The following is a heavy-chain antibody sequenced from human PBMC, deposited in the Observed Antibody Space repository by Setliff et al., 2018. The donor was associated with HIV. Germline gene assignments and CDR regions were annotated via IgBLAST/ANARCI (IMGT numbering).Heavy chain of an antibody. CDR3: SRSRNLDY. V-gene: IGHV1-3*01. CDR2: INAANGDT. Sequence: ASVKVSCKASGGTFSSYAISWVRQAPGQGLEWMGGINAANGDTKYSQKFQARLTFTRDTSASTVYMELSSLRSEDTAMYYCSRSRNLDYWGQGTLVTVSS. D-gene: IGHD4-4*01. J-gene: IGHJ4*02. CDR1: GGTFSSYA.